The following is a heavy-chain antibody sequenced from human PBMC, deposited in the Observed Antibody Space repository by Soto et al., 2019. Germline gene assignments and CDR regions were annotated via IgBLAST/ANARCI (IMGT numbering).Heavy chain of an antibody. Sequence: QVQLQESGPGLVKPSETLSLTCTVSGGSISSYYWSWIRQPPGKGLEWIGYIYYSGSTNYNPSLKWRITRSVDTSKNQFSLKLSPVTAADTAVYYCARRYGDGFDIWGQGTMVTVSS. D-gene: IGHD1-20*01. J-gene: IGHJ3*02. V-gene: IGHV4-59*08. CDR3: ARRYGDGFDI. CDR2: IYYSGST. CDR1: GGSISSYY.